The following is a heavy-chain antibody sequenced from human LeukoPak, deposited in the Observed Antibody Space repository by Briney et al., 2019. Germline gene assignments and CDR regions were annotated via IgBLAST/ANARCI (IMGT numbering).Heavy chain of an antibody. CDR2: ISSSGSTI. V-gene: IGHV3-48*03. CDR3: ARAGSGRSPDWFDP. CDR1: GFTFSSYE. Sequence: GGSLRLSCAASGFTFSSYEMNWVRQAPGKGLEWVSYISSSGSTIYYADSVKGRFTISRDDAKNSLYLQMNSLRAEDTAVYYCARAGSGRSPDWFDPWGQGTLVTVSS. D-gene: IGHD1-26*01. J-gene: IGHJ5*02.